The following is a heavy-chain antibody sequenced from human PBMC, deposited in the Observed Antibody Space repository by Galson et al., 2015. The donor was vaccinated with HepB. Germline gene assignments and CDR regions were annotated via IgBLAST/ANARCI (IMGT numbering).Heavy chain of an antibody. J-gene: IGHJ6*03. Sequence: SVKVSCKASGYTFTSYAMHWVRQAPGQRLEWMGWINAGNGNTKYSQKFQGRVTMTRDTSTSTVYMELSSLRSEDTAVYYCARWLPHYYYMDVWGKGTTVTVSS. CDR2: INAGNGNT. CDR3: ARWLPHYYYMDV. D-gene: IGHD4-23*01. CDR1: GYTFTSYA. V-gene: IGHV1-3*01.